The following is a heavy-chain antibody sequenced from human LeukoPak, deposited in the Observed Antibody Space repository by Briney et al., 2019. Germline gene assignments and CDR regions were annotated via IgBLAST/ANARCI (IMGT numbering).Heavy chain of an antibody. CDR2: IRGSGGSK. CDR1: GFPFRSYS. J-gene: IGHJ4*02. CDR3: AKKRFGGPDY. Sequence: GGSLRLSCAASGFPFRSYSMRWVRPAPGKGVEWVSAIRGSGGSKYYADSVTGRFTIPRDNSKTTLYLQMNSLRAEDTAVYYCAKKRFGGPDYWGQGILVTVSS. V-gene: IGHV3-23*01. D-gene: IGHD3-10*01.